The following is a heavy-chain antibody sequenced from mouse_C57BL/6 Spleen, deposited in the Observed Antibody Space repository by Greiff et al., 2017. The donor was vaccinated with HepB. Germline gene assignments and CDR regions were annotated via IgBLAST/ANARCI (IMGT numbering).Heavy chain of an antibody. D-gene: IGHD1-1*01. CDR1: GFSLSTSGMG. CDR3: ARNSGSSLYYYAMDY. Sequence: QVQLKESGPGILQSSQTLSLTCSFSGFSLSTSGMGVSWIRQPSGKGLEWLAHIYWDDDKRYNPSLKSRLTISKDTSRNQVFLKITSVDTADTATYYCARNSGSSLYYYAMDYWGQGTSVTVSS. J-gene: IGHJ4*01. CDR2: IYWDDDK. V-gene: IGHV8-12*01.